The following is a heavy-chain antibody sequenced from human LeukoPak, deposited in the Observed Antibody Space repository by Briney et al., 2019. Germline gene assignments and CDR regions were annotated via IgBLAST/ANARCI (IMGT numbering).Heavy chain of an antibody. Sequence: SETLSLTCTVSGGSISPYYWNWIPQPPGKGLEWIGYIYYSGSTNYNPSLKSRVTISVDTSKNQFSLKLSSVTAADTAMYYCARQFYHDSSGADYWGQGALVTVSS. CDR3: ARQFYHDSSGADY. CDR2: IYYSGST. V-gene: IGHV4-59*08. CDR1: GGSISPYY. D-gene: IGHD3-22*01. J-gene: IGHJ4*02.